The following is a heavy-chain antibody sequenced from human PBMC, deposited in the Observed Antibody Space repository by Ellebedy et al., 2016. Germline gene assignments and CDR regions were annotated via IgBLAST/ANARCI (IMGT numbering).Heavy chain of an antibody. V-gene: IGHV4-34*01. CDR1: GGSFSDYY. CDR2: INHTGST. CDR3: ARWGGLKSAIDY. Sequence: SETLSLTCAVYGGSFSDYYWNWIRQPPGKGLEWIGKINHTGSTSYNPSLKSRVTISLDTSTNQFSLKLNSVTAADTAVYYCARWGGLKSAIDYWGQGTLVTVSS. J-gene: IGHJ4*02. D-gene: IGHD3-3*01.